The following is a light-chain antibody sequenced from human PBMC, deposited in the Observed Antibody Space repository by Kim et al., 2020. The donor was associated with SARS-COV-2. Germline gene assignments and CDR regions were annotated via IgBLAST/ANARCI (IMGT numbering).Light chain of an antibody. Sequence: DIQMTQSPSSLSASVGDRVTIACRASQSISRYLNWYQQQPGKAPKLLIYAASSLQSGVPSRFSGSGSGTDFTLTISSLQPEDFATYYCQQSYTTPLLTFGGGTKVDIK. CDR3: QQSYTTPLLT. V-gene: IGKV1-39*01. J-gene: IGKJ4*01. CDR1: QSISRY. CDR2: AAS.